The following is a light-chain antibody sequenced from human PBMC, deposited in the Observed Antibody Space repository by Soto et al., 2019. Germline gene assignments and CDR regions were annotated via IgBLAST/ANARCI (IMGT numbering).Light chain of an antibody. CDR1: QSVSSN. Sequence: EIVMTQSPATLSVSPGERATISCRASQSVSSNLAWFQQKPGQAPRLFIYGASTRATGIPARFSGSGSGTEFTLTISSLQSEDFAVYYCQQYNNWPPYTFGQGTKLEIK. V-gene: IGKV3-15*01. CDR2: GAS. CDR3: QQYNNWPPYT. J-gene: IGKJ2*01.